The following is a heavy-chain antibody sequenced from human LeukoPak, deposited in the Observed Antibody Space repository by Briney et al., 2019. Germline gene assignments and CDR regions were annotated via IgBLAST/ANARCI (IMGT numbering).Heavy chain of an antibody. D-gene: IGHD3-22*01. CDR3: ARDAYDSSGLDY. CDR1: GFTFSSYS. CDR2: ISSSSSYI. V-gene: IGHV3-21*01. Sequence: GGSLRLSCAASGFTFSSYSMYWVRQAPGKGLEWVSSISSSSSYIYYADSVKGRFTISRDNAKNSLYLQMNSLRAEDTAVYYCARDAYDSSGLDYWGQGTLVTVSS. J-gene: IGHJ4*02.